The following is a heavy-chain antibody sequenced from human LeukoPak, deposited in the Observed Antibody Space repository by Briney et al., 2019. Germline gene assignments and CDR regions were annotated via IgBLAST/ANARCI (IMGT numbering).Heavy chain of an antibody. D-gene: IGHD4-17*01. CDR3: VKSSGDSYYYFYMDV. V-gene: IGHV3-9*01. Sequence: PGGSLRLSCTASGFTFDDYAMHWVRQSPGKGLEWVSGISWNSGSIGYADSVKGRFTISRDNSKNSLYLQMNRLRGEDTALYYCVKSSGDSYYYFYMDVWGKGTTVTISS. CDR2: ISWNSGSI. CDR1: GFTFDDYA. J-gene: IGHJ6*03.